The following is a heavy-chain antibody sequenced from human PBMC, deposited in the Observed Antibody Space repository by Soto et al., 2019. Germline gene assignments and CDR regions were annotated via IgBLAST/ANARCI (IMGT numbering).Heavy chain of an antibody. J-gene: IGHJ4*02. D-gene: IGHD2-2*01. CDR3: ARVRDIGYCSSTSCYRSRAFDY. Sequence: PGGSLRLSCAASGFTFSSYWMSWVRQALGKGLEWVANIKQDGSEKYYVDSVKGRFTISRDNAKNSLYLQMNSLRAEDTAVYYCARVRDIGYCSSTSCYRSRAFDYWGQGT. CDR1: GFTFSSYW. CDR2: IKQDGSEK. V-gene: IGHV3-7*01.